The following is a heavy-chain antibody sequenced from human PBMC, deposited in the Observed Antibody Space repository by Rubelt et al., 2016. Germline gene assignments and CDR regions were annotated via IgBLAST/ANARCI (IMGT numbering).Heavy chain of an antibody. CDR3: ARDEMAGITSVDN. CDR1: GYTFTSYD. V-gene: IGHV1-2*02. CDR2: ISPNSGGT. D-gene: IGHD6-19*01. Sequence: QVQLVQSGAEIKKPGASVKVSCKASGYTFTSYDINWVRQATGQEFEWVGWISPNSGGTNYAQKFQGRVSMTRDTSISTAYMDLSRLTSDDTAVYYCARDEMAGITSVDNWGLGTLVTVSS. J-gene: IGHJ4*02.